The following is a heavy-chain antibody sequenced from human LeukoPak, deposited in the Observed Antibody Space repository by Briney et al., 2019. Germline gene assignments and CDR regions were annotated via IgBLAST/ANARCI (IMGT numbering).Heavy chain of an antibody. CDR3: ATLGPRYNRNDAPYYFDY. CDR1: GFTFSSYA. J-gene: IGHJ4*02. Sequence: GGSLGLSCAASGFTFSSYAMSWVRQAPGKGLEWVSAISGSGGSTYYADSVKGRFTISRDNSKNTLYLQMNSLRAEDTAVYYCATLGPRYNRNDAPYYFDYWGQGTLVTVSS. D-gene: IGHD1-20*01. V-gene: IGHV3-23*01. CDR2: ISGSGGST.